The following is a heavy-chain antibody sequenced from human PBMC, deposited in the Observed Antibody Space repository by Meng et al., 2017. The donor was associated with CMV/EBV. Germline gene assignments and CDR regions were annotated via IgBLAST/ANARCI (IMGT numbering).Heavy chain of an antibody. Sequence: SETLSLTCTVSGGSVSSGSYYWSWIRQPPGKGLEWIRYIYYSGSTNYNPSLKSRVTISVDTSKNQFSLKLSSVTAADTAVYYCARWARSSSRFDYWGQGTLVTVSS. CDR1: GGSVSSGSYY. V-gene: IGHV4-61*01. J-gene: IGHJ4*02. CDR3: ARWARSSSRFDY. CDR2: IYYSGST. D-gene: IGHD6-13*01.